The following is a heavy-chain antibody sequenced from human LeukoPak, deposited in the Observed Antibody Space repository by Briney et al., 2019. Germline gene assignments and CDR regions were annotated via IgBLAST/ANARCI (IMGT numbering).Heavy chain of an antibody. Sequence: GESLKISCKGSGYNFINYWIGWVRQMPGKGLEWMGVIYPGDSDTRYSPSFQGQVTISADKPISTASPQWSSLKASDTAMYYCARPSTVGARDVFDIWGQGTMVTVSS. V-gene: IGHV5-51*01. CDR3: ARPSTVGARDVFDI. D-gene: IGHD1-26*01. CDR1: GYNFINYW. J-gene: IGHJ3*02. CDR2: IYPGDSDT.